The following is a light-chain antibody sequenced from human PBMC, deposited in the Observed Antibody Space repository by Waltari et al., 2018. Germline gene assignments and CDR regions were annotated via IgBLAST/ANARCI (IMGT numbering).Light chain of an antibody. CDR1: QDISTL. Sequence: DIQMTQSPSSVSASVGDRVTLTCRASQDISTLLAWYQQKPGKAPKLLIYAASSLQGGVPSRFSGSGSGTDFTLTISDLQPEDVATYYCQQANNFPRTFGQGTRVEIK. CDR2: AAS. J-gene: IGKJ1*01. CDR3: QQANNFPRT. V-gene: IGKV1-12*01.